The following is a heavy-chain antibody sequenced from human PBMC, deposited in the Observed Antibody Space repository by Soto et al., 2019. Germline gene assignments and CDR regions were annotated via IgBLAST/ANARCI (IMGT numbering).Heavy chain of an antibody. CDR2: IYYSGST. CDR3: ARVDVRLRYFDWLPHERALYYFDY. CDR1: GDSISPYY. Sequence: PSETLSLTCTVSGDSISPYYWTWIRQPPGKGLEWIGYIYYSGSTNYNPSLKSRVTISVDTSKNQFSLKLSSVTAADTAVYYCARVDVRLRYFDWLPHERALYYFDYLGQGTLVTVSS. J-gene: IGHJ4*02. V-gene: IGHV4-59*12. D-gene: IGHD3-9*01.